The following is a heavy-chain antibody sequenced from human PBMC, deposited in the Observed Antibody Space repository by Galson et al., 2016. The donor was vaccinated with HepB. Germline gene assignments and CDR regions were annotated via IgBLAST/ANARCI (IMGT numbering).Heavy chain of an antibody. CDR2: IRSKTGGGTT. CDR1: GFTFSNVW. CDR3: TTEVISMPFNSDY. D-gene: IGHD2-2*01. V-gene: IGHV3-15*01. Sequence: SLRLSCAASGFTFSNVWMNWVRQAPGKGLEWVGRIRSKTGGGTTDYAAPVKGRFTVSRDDSKNTLFLQMSSLKTDDTAVYYCTTEVISMPFNSDYWGQGTLVTVSS. J-gene: IGHJ4*02.